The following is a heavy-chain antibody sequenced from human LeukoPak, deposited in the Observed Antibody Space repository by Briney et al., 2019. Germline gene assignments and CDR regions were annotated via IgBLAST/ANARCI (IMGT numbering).Heavy chain of an antibody. CDR3: ACLVGATQDV. V-gene: IGHV3-21*01. CDR1: GFIFNHHA. J-gene: IGHJ6*04. CDR2: ISSTSTYI. Sequence: GGSLRLSCAASGFIFNHHAMHWVRQAPGKGLQWVSSISSTSTYIYYADSVKGRFTISRDNAKNSLYLQMNSLRAEDTAVYYCACLVGATQDVWGKGTTVIVSS. D-gene: IGHD1-26*01.